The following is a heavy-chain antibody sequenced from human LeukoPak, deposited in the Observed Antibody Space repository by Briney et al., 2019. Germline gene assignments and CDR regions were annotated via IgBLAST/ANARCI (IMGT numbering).Heavy chain of an antibody. V-gene: IGHV4-59*12. Sequence: SETLSLTCNVSGGSIRGYYWSWIRQPPGKGLEWIGYIYSSGSTNYNPSLKSRVTISVDTSKNQFSLKLSSVTAADTAVYYCARRFPPVLLWFGESPRAFDIWGQGTMVTVSS. CDR1: GGSIRGYY. CDR2: IYSSGST. D-gene: IGHD3-10*01. CDR3: ARRFPPVLLWFGESPRAFDI. J-gene: IGHJ3*02.